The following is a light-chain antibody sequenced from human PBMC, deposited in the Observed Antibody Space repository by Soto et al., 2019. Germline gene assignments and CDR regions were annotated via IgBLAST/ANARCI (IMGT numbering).Light chain of an antibody. CDR1: QSVTSNY. Sequence: DIVLTQSPGTLSLSPGERATLSCRASQSVTSNYLAWYQQKPGQAPRLLIFGASIRVKGIPDRFIGSGSGTDFTLTISRLEPEDFAVYYCQHYVTSLTTFGQGTKVEVK. V-gene: IGKV3-20*01. CDR2: GAS. CDR3: QHYVTSLTT. J-gene: IGKJ1*01.